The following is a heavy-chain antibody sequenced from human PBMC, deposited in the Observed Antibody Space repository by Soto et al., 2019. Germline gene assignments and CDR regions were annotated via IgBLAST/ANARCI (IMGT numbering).Heavy chain of an antibody. CDR2: IYRTGST. V-gene: IGHV4-4*02. Sequence: SETLSLTCAVSGGSFTRHNWLTWVRQPPGQELEWIGEIYRTGSTNYNPSLKSRVTISLDKSENQFSLKLTSLTAADKAVYYCAYRDPGTRVDYSGQGTLVRVSS. D-gene: IGHD1-7*01. CDR3: AYRDPGTRVDY. CDR1: GGSFTRHNW. J-gene: IGHJ4*02.